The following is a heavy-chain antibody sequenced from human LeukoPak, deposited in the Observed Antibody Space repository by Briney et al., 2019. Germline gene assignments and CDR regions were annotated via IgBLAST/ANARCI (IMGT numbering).Heavy chain of an antibody. CDR2: ISAYNGNT. V-gene: IGHV1-18*04. CDR3: ARGYDILTGYSNPFDY. J-gene: IGHJ4*02. D-gene: IGHD3-9*01. Sequence: ASVKVSCKASGYTFTSYGLSWVRQAPGQGLEWMGWISAYNGNTNYAQKLQGRVTMTTDTSTSTAYMELRSLRSDDTAVYYCARGYDILTGYSNPFDYWGQGTLVTVSS. CDR1: GYTFTSYG.